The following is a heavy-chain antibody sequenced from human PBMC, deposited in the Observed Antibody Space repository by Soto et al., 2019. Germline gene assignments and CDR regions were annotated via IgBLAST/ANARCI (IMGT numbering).Heavy chain of an antibody. CDR1: VYTFTTYG. V-gene: IGHV1-18*01. CDR2: ISAYNGNT. D-gene: IGHD6-13*01. J-gene: IGHJ4*02. Sequence: EASVKVSCKASVYTFTTYGISWVRQAPGQGLEWLGWISAYNGNTKYAQKLQGRVTMTTDTSTSTAYMEVRSLRSDDTAVYYCARDYKSSSWPYYFDYWGQGTLVTVSS. CDR3: ARDYKSSSWPYYFDY.